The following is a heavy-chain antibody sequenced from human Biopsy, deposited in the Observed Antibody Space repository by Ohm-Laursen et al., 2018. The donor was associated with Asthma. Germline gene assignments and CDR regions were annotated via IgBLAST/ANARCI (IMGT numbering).Heavy chain of an antibody. CDR1: GFKFDEYT. CDR2: ISWNSATI. CDR3: AKVRSDWVITESFDY. J-gene: IGHJ4*02. Sequence: RSLGLSCAASGFKFDEYTMHWVRQAPGKGLEWVSGISWNSATIGYADSVEGRFTISRDNAKNSVFLHMDSLRPEDTAFYYCAKVRSDWVITESFDYWGQGVLVTVSS. V-gene: IGHV3-9*01. D-gene: IGHD3-22*01.